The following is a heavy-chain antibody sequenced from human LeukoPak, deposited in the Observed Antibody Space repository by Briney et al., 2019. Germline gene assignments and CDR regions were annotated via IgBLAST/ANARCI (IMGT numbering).Heavy chain of an antibody. Sequence: ASVKVSCKASGYTFTSYYMHWVRQAPGQGLEWMGIINPSGGSTSYAQKFQGRVTMTRDMSTSTVYMELSSLRSEDTAVYYCARDLLRLGELSLYFDYWGQGTLVTVSS. CDR3: ARDLLRLGELSLYFDY. CDR1: GYTFTSYY. J-gene: IGHJ4*02. CDR2: INPSGGST. D-gene: IGHD3-16*02. V-gene: IGHV1-46*01.